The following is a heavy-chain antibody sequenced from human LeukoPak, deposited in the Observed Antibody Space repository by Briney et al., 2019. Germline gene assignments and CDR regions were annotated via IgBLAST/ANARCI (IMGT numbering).Heavy chain of an antibody. V-gene: IGHV1-58*02. CDR2: IFVGSGNT. D-gene: IGHD2-15*01. Sequence: SVKVSCKASGFTFTSSAMQWVRQARGQRLEWIGWIFVGSGNTNYAQKFQERVTITRDMSTSTAYIELSSLRTEETAVYYCAAVGCSGGSCYTGFDYWGQGTLVTVSS. CDR3: AAVGCSGGSCYTGFDY. J-gene: IGHJ4*02. CDR1: GFTFTSSA.